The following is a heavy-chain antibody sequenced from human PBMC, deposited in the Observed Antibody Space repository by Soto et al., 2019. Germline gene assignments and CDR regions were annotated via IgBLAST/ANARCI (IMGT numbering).Heavy chain of an antibody. V-gene: IGHV1-69*13. CDR2: IIPIFGTA. CDR1: GGTFSSYA. D-gene: IGHD6-6*01. Sequence: ASVKVSCKASGGTFSSYAISWVRQAPGQGLEWMGGIIPIFGTANYAQKLQGRVTITADESTSTAYMELSSLRSEDTAVYYCARGGPTSQLARIFDYWGQGTLVTVSS. CDR3: ARGGPTSQLARIFDY. J-gene: IGHJ4*02.